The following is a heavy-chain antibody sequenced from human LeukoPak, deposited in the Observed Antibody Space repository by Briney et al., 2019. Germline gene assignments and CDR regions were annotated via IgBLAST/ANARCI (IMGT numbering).Heavy chain of an antibody. D-gene: IGHD3-10*01. V-gene: IGHV3-33*01. Sequence: PGGSLRLSCAASGFTFSSYGMHWVRQAPGKGLEWVAVIWYDGSNKYYADSVKGRFAISRDNSKNTLYLQMNSLRAEDTAVYYCARGPTMVRGPNWFDPWGQGTLVTVSS. CDR2: IWYDGSNK. CDR1: GFTFSSYG. J-gene: IGHJ5*02. CDR3: ARGPTMVRGPNWFDP.